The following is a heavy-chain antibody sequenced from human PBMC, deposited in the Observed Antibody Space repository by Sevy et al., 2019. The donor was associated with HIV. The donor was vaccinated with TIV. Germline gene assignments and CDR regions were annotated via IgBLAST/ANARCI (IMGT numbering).Heavy chain of an antibody. CDR2: INSRSSTI. J-gene: IGHJ3*02. Sequence: GGSLRLSCAASGFTFSSNSMNWVRQAPGKGLEWISYINSRSSTIHYADSVKGRFTISRDNAKNSLYLQMNSLRAEDTAVYYCARTGCSITSCLTADAFDIWGQGTLVTVSS. CDR3: ARTGCSITSCLTADAFDI. D-gene: IGHD2-2*01. CDR1: GFTFSSNS. V-gene: IGHV3-48*01.